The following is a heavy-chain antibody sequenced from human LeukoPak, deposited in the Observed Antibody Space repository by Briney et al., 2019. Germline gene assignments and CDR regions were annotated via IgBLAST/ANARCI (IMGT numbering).Heavy chain of an antibody. J-gene: IGHJ4*02. CDR3: AREVCGGSCIEFDY. D-gene: IGHD2-15*01. CDR2: IIPIFGTA. V-gene: IGHV1-69*13. CDR1: GGTFSSYA. Sequence: SVKVSCKASGGTFSSYAISWVRQAPGQGLEWMGGIIPIFGTANYAQKFQGRVTITADESTSTAYMELSSLRSEDTAVYYCAREVCGGSCIEFDYWGQGTLVTVSS.